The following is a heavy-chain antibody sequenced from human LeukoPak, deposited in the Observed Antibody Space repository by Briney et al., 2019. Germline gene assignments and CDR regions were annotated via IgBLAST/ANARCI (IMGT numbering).Heavy chain of an antibody. Sequence: GASVKVSCKASGYTFTSYYMHWVRQAPGQGPEWMGIINPSGGSTSYAQKFQGRVTMTRDTSTSTVYMELSSLRSEDTAVYYCARDEIAAAGFDYWGQGTLVTVSS. CDR1: GYTFTSYY. CDR2: INPSGGST. V-gene: IGHV1-46*01. J-gene: IGHJ4*02. CDR3: ARDEIAAAGFDY. D-gene: IGHD6-13*01.